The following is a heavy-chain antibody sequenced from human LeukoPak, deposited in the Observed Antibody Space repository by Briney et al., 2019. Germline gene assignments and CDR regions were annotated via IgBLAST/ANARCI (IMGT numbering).Heavy chain of an antibody. J-gene: IGHJ4*02. Sequence: GGSLRLSCAASGFTFSDYYMSWIRQAPGKGLEWVSYISSSGSTIYYADSVKGRFTISRDNAKNSLYLQMNSLRAEDTAVYYCARDKAYYYDSSGYSPLDYWGQGTLVTVSS. CDR2: ISSSGSTI. CDR1: GFTFSDYY. V-gene: IGHV3-11*01. CDR3: ARDKAYYYDSSGYSPLDY. D-gene: IGHD3-22*01.